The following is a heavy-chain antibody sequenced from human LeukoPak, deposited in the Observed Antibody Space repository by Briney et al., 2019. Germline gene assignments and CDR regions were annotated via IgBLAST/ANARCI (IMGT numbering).Heavy chain of an antibody. J-gene: IGHJ4*02. V-gene: IGHV3-21*01. D-gene: IGHD1-26*01. CDR2: ISSSSSYI. CDR3: AREREGHFDY. Sequence: GGSLRLSCAASGFTFSIYSMNWVRQAPGKGLEWVSSISSSSSYIYYADSVKGRFTISRDNAKNSLYLQMNSLRAEDTAVYYRAREREGHFDYWGQGTLVTVSS. CDR1: GFTFSIYS.